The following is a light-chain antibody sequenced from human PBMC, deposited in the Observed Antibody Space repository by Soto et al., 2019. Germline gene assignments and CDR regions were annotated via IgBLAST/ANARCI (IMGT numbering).Light chain of an antibody. J-gene: IGKJ1*01. CDR1: QSVSNNY. V-gene: IGKV3-11*01. CDR3: QQRGNWPWT. CDR2: DAS. Sequence: EIVLTQSPGTLSLSPGERATLSCRASQSVSNNYLAWYQQKPGQAPRLLIYDASNRATGIPARFSGSGSGTDFTLTISSVEPEDFAVYYCQQRGNWPWTFGQGTKVDIK.